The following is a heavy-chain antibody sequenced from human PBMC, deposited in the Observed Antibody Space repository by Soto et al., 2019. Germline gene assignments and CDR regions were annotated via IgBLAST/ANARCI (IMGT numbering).Heavy chain of an antibody. V-gene: IGHV3-23*01. Sequence: EVQLLESGGDLVQPGGSLRLSCVASGFTFSAYAMSWVRQAPGGGVEWVSALPCNGESPYYADSVKGRFTISRDNSKKTLFLQMKSLRAEDTALYYCAKMTSDSYGRNYGLDVWGQGTTVTVSS. D-gene: IGHD5-18*01. CDR3: AKMTSDSYGRNYGLDV. CDR1: GFTFSAYA. CDR2: LPCNGESP. J-gene: IGHJ6*02.